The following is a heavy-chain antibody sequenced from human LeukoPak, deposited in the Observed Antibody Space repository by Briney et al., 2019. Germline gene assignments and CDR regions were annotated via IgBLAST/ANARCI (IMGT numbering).Heavy chain of an antibody. V-gene: IGHV4-4*07. CDR3: ARDGVAARLGFGY. D-gene: IGHD6-6*01. Sequence: SETLSLTCTVSGGSISSYYWSWIRHPAGKGLELIGRSDTSGSTNYNPHLKGRVTMSVATSKDQFSLKLSSVTAADTAVYYCARDGVAARLGFGYWGQGTLVTVSS. CDR2: SDTSGST. J-gene: IGHJ4*02. CDR1: GGSISSYY.